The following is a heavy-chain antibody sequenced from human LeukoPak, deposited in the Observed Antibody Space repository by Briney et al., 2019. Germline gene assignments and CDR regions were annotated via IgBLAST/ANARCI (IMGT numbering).Heavy chain of an antibody. CDR3: ARAHSIASYYYGVDV. V-gene: IGHV4-30-2*01. J-gene: IGHJ6*02. Sequence: PSETLSLTCAVSGGSISSGAYSWSWIRQPPGKGLEWLGYIYYSGTTYYNPSLKSRVTISVDTSKNQFSLKLTSVTAADTAMYYCARAHSIASYYYGVDVWGQGTTVTVSS. CDR2: IYYSGTT. D-gene: IGHD2/OR15-2a*01. CDR1: GGSISSGAYS.